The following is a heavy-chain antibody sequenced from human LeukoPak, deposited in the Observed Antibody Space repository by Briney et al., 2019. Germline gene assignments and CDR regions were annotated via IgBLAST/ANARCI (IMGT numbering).Heavy chain of an antibody. D-gene: IGHD4-17*01. CDR2: INHSGYT. Sequence: SETLSFTCAVSGVSFNDYYWSWVRQAPGKGLEWIGEINHSGYTNDSPSLKSRVTISIDTSRKQFSLNLRSVTVADTGVYYCTRMTTGHDYWGQGTLVTVSS. V-gene: IGHV4-34*01. CDR1: GVSFNDYY. J-gene: IGHJ4*02. CDR3: TRMTTGHDY.